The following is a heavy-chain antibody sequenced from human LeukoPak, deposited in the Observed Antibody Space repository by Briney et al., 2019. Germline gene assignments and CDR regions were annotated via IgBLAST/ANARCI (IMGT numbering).Heavy chain of an antibody. CDR3: AKIRVVFNWNYAYYFDY. Sequence: PGGSLRLSCAASGFTFSGYGMHWVRQGPGKGLEWVALISYDGSDKYYADSVKGRFTISRDNSANTLYLQMNSLRAEDTAVYYCAKIRVVFNWNYAYYFDYWGQGTLVTVSS. J-gene: IGHJ4*02. D-gene: IGHD1-7*01. V-gene: IGHV3-30*18. CDR1: GFTFSGYG. CDR2: ISYDGSDK.